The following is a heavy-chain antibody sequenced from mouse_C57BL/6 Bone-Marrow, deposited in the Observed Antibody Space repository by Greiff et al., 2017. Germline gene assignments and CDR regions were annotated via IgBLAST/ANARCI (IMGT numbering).Heavy chain of an antibody. V-gene: IGHV1-81*01. D-gene: IGHD1-1*01. CDR1: GYTFTSYG. CDR2: IYTRSGNT. CDR3: ARRFSTTVPAWFAY. J-gene: IGHJ3*01. Sequence: VQLQQSGAELARPGASVKLSCKASGYTFTSYGISRVKQRTGQGLEWIGEIYTRSGNTYYNEKLKGKATLTADQSSSTTYLDLRSLTSEDSAVYFCARRFSTTVPAWFAYWGQGTLVTVSA.